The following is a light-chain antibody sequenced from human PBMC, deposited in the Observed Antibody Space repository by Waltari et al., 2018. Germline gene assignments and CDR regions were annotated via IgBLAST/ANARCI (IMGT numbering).Light chain of an antibody. CDR2: DAS. CDR1: QSVSSY. CDR3: QQRSNWPTLT. Sequence: EIVLTQSPATLSLSPGERASQSVSSYLAWYQQKPGQAPRLLIYDASNRATGIPARFSGSGSGTDVTLTISSLEPEDFAVYYCQQRSNWPTLTFGGGTKVEIK. V-gene: IGKV3-11*01. J-gene: IGKJ4*01.